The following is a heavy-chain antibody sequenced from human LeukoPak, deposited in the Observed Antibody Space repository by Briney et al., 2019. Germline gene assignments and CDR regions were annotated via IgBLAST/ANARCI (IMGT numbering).Heavy chain of an antibody. V-gene: IGHV4-34*01. CDR1: GFTFSSYE. J-gene: IGHJ4*02. D-gene: IGHD3-10*01. CDR3: ARPGRGIGELLYDY. CDR2: INHSGST. Sequence: GSLRLSCAASGFTFSSYEMNWVRQAPGKGLEWIGEINHSGSTNYNPSLKSRVTISVDTSKNQFSLKLSSVTAADTAVYYCARPGRGIGELLYDYWGQGTLVTVSS.